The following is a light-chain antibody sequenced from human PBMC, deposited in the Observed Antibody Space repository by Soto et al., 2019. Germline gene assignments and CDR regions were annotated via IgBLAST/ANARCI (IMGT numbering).Light chain of an antibody. Sequence: ERVMTQSPATLSVSPGESATLSCRASQSVTSNLAWYQQKPGQSPRLVIYDASTRATGIPARFSGSGSGTEFTLTISSLQSEDFAVYYCQQYNNWPRSFGGGTKVDIK. V-gene: IGKV3-15*01. CDR3: QQYNNWPRS. CDR1: QSVTSN. CDR2: DAS. J-gene: IGKJ4*01.